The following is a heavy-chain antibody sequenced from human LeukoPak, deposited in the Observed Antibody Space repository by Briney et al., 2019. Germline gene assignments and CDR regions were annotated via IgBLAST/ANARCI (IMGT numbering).Heavy chain of an antibody. J-gene: IGHJ4*02. V-gene: IGHV1-18*01. CDR1: GYTFTSYG. CDR3: AKRSGDWYYFDY. D-gene: IGHD3-9*01. CDR2: ISTYNGDT. Sequence: ASVKVSCKASGYTFTSYGISWVRQAPGQGLEWMGWISTYNGDTNYAQKFQGRVTMTTDTSTGTAYMELRNLISGDTAVYYCAKRSGDWYYFDYWGQGTLVTVSS.